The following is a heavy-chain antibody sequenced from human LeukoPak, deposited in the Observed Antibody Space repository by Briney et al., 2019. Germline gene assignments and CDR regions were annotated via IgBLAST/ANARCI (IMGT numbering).Heavy chain of an antibody. J-gene: IGHJ4*02. CDR2: ISPNSGAT. Sequence: ASVKVSCKASGYTFTGNYIHWVRQAPGQGLEWMGRISPNSGATNYAQKFQGRVTMTRDTSFSTAYMELSGLTSDDTAVYYCARDGYSYDNWGQGTLATVSS. CDR3: ARDGYSYDN. V-gene: IGHV1-2*02. D-gene: IGHD5-18*01. CDR1: GYTFTGNY.